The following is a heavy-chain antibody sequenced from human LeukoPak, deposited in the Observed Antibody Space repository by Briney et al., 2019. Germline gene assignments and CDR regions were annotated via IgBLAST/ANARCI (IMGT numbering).Heavy chain of an antibody. Sequence: GASVKVSCKASGGTFSSYAISWVRQAPAQGLEWMGGIIPIFGTANYAQKFQGRVTITADESTSTAYMELSSLRSEDTAVYYCARDKSDTAMVYNWFDPWGQGTLVTVSS. CDR1: GGTFSSYA. V-gene: IGHV1-69*13. J-gene: IGHJ5*02. CDR2: IIPIFGTA. CDR3: ARDKSDTAMVYNWFDP. D-gene: IGHD5-18*01.